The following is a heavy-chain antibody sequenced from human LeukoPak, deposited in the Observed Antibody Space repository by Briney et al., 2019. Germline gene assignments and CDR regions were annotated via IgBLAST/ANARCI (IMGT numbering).Heavy chain of an antibody. V-gene: IGHV3-30-3*01. D-gene: IGHD2-21*02. CDR2: ISYDGSNK. CDR1: GFTFSSYA. CDR3: ARDGLHIVVVTATLSYYFDY. J-gene: IGHJ4*02. Sequence: GGSLRLSCAASGFTFSSYAMHWVRQAPGKGLEWVAVISYDGSNKYYADSVKGRFTISRDNSKNTLYLQMNSLRAEGTAVYYCARDGLHIVVVTATLSYYFDYWGQGTLDTVSS.